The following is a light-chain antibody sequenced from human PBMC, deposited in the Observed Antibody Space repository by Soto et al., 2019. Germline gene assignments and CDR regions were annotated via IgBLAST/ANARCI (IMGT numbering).Light chain of an antibody. Sequence: EVVLTQSPATLSLSPGERATLSCRASQSVTKYLAWYQQKPGQALRLLIYDVSKRATGIPARFSSSGSETDFTRTISSLVPGDFAGYYCHQRSNWPLTFGGGTKLEIK. CDR3: HQRSNWPLT. CDR1: QSVTKY. J-gene: IGKJ4*01. V-gene: IGKV3-11*01. CDR2: DVS.